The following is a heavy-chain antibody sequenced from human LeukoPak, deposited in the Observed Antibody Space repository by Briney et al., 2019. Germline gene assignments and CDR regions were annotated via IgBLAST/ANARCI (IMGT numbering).Heavy chain of an antibody. V-gene: IGHV4-34*01. Sequence: SETLSLTCAVYGGSLSGYYWSWIRQPPGKGLEWIGEINHSGNTNYNPSLKSRVTISVDTSNNHFSLKLSSVTAADTAVYYCARARPYITTIDYWGQGNLVTVSS. CDR1: GGSLSGYY. J-gene: IGHJ4*02. CDR3: ARARPYITTIDY. D-gene: IGHD3-22*01. CDR2: INHSGNT.